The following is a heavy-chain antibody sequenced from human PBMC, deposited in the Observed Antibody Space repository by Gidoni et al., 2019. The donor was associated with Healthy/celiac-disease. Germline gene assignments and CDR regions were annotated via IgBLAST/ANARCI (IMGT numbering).Heavy chain of an antibody. CDR3: ARGQPTYYYDSSGYPFDY. V-gene: IGHV4-34*01. D-gene: IGHD3-22*01. CDR2: INHSGST. CDR1: GGSFGGYY. J-gene: IGHJ4*02. Sequence: QVQLQQWGAGLLKPSETLSLTCAVYGGSFGGYYWSWIRQPPGKGLEWIGEINHSGSTNYNPSLKSRVTISVDTSKNQFSLKLSSVTAADTAVYYCARGQPTYYYDSSGYPFDYWGQGTLVTVSS.